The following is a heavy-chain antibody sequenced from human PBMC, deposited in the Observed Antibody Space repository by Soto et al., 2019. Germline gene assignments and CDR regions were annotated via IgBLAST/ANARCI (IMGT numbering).Heavy chain of an antibody. D-gene: IGHD2-15*01. V-gene: IGHV1-69*13. J-gene: IGHJ6*04. CDR2: IIPIFGTA. Sequence: SVKVSCKASGGTFSSYAISWVRQAPGQGLEWMGGIIPIFGTANYAQKFQGRVTITADESTSTAYMELSSLRSEDTAVYYCARDTVLGYCSGGSCWVGPYYYYGMDVWGKGTTVTVSS. CDR1: GGTFSSYA. CDR3: ARDTVLGYCSGGSCWVGPYYYYGMDV.